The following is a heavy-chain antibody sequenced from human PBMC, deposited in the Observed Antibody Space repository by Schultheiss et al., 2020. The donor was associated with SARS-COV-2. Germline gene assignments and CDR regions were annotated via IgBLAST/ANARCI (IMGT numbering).Heavy chain of an antibody. Sequence: GSLRLSCAASGFTFSSYSMNWVRQAPGKGLEWIGRIYTSGSTNYNPSLKSRVTISVDTSKNQFSLKLSSVTAADTAVYYCARVLLRDYWFGGGWWFDPWGQGTLVTVSS. D-gene: IGHD3-10*01. V-gene: IGHV4-4*08. J-gene: IGHJ5*02. CDR3: ARVLLRDYWFGGGWWFDP. CDR2: IYTSGST. CDR1: GFTFSSYS.